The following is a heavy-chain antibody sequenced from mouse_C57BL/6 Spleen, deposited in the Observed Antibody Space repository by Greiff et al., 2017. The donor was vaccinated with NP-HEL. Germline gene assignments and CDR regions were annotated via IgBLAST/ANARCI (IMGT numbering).Heavy chain of an antibody. D-gene: IGHD1-1*01. CDR2: INPNNGGT. CDR3: ASITTVV. J-gene: IGHJ2*01. Sequence: EVQLQQSGPELVKPGASVKISCKASGYTFTDYYMNWVKQSHGQSLEWIGDINPNNGGTSYNQKFKGKATLTVDKSSSTAYMELRSLTSEDSAVYYCASITTVVWGQGTTLTVSS. CDR1: GYTFTDYY. V-gene: IGHV1-26*01.